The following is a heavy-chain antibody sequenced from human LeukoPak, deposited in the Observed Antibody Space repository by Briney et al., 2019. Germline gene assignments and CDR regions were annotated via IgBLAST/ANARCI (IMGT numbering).Heavy chain of an antibody. D-gene: IGHD6-13*01. CDR1: GFTFSSKC. CDR2: IKPDGSST. J-gene: IGHJ4*02. CDR3: ESTIGAAATY. V-gene: IGHV3-74*01. Sequence: PWGSLRLSCVVSGFTFSSKCMHWVRHAPGKGLAWVSTIKPDGSSTTYADPVKGRFTISRDNAKNTLNLQMNSLRAEDTAVYYCESTIGAAATYWGQGMLVTVSS.